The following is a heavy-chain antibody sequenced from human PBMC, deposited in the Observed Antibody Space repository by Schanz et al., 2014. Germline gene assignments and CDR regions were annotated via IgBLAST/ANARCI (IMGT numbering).Heavy chain of an antibody. D-gene: IGHD2-15*01. CDR1: GFTFENYA. CDR3: AKTPREYCNYDNCPNWFDS. J-gene: IGHJ5*01. CDR2: INWSDGGST. Sequence: EVQLVESGGGVVRPGGSLRLSCAASGFTFENYALTWVRQVPGKGLEWVSRINWSDGGSTGYADSVRGRFTISRDNAKNSVYLQMNGLRVEDTAVYYCAKTPREYCNYDNCPNWFDSWGQGTLVTASS. V-gene: IGHV3-20*04.